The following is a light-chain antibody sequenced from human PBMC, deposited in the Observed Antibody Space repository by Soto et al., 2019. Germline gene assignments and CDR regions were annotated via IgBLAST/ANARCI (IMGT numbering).Light chain of an antibody. V-gene: IGLV1-47*01. CDR1: SSNIGSNY. J-gene: IGLJ3*02. CDR2: KNN. CDR3: GAWDDSLRGWV. Sequence: QSVLTQPPSASGTPGQRVTISCSGSSSNIGSNYVYWYHQLPGTTPKLLISKNNQRPSGVPDRFSGSTSGTSASLAISGLRPEDEGDFYCGAWDDSLRGWVFGGGTKLTVL.